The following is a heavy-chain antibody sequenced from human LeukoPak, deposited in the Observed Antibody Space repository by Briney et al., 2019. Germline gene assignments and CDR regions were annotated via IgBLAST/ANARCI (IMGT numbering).Heavy chain of an antibody. D-gene: IGHD3-9*01. CDR3: ARRYHDILTGYHYYYYYYMDV. CDR1: GGSFSGYY. CDR2: INHSGST. J-gene: IGHJ6*03. Sequence: SETLSLTCAVYGGSFSGYYWSWIRQPPGKGLEWIGEINHSGSTNYNPSLKSRVTISVDTSKNQFSLKLSSVTAADTAVYYCARRYHDILTGYHYYYYYYMDVWGKGTTVTISS. V-gene: IGHV4-34*01.